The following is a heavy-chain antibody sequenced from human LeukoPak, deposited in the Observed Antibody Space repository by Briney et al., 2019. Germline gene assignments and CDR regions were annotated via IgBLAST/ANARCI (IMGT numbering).Heavy chain of an antibody. CDR3: ARDHPGSAYYPGDFDY. D-gene: IGHD3-22*01. CDR1: GFTFSNYA. J-gene: IGHJ4*02. CDR2: ISGSGSNT. Sequence: GGSLRLFCAASGFTFSNYAMTWVRQAPGKGLEWVSVISGSGSNTDYADSVKGRFTISRDNAKNSLYLQMNSLRAEDTAVYYCARDHPGSAYYPGDFDYWGQGTLVTVSS. V-gene: IGHV3-23*01.